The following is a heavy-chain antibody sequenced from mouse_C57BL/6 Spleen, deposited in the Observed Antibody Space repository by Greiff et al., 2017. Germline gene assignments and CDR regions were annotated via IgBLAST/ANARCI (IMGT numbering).Heavy chain of an antibody. D-gene: IGHD2-12*01. V-gene: IGHV1-80*01. J-gene: IGHJ3*01. CDR1: GYAFSSYW. Sequence: QVQLQQSGAELVKPGASVKISCKASGYAFSSYWMNWVKQRPGKGLEWIGQIYPGDGDTNYNGKFKGKATLTADKSSSTAYMQRSSLTSEDSAVYFCARGGDDPAWFAYWGQGTLVTVSA. CDR2: IYPGDGDT. CDR3: ARGGDDPAWFAY.